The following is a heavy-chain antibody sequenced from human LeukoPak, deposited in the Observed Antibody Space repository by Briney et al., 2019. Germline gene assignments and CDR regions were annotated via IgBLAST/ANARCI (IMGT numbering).Heavy chain of an antibody. J-gene: IGHJ5*02. CDR1: GDSVSSTSVA. D-gene: IGHD6-19*01. Sequence: SQTLSLTCAISGDSVSSTSVAWNWIRQSPSIGLEWLGRTYYRSKWYNDYAVSVKSRITINPDTSKNQFSLQLNSVTPEDTAVYYCAGTGIAVASSWGQGTLVTVSS. CDR2: TYYRSKWYN. V-gene: IGHV6-1*01. CDR3: AGTGIAVASS.